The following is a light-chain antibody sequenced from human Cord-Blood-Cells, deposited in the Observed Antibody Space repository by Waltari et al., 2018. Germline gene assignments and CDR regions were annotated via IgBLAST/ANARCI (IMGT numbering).Light chain of an antibody. CDR1: SANIGNNY. Sequence: QSVLTQPPSVSAAPGQKVTISCSGSSANIGNNYVSWYQQLPGTAPKLLIYANKKRPSGMPDRFSCSKSATSATLGITGLQTGDDADYYCGTWDSSLSDYVFGTGTKVTVL. CDR3: GTWDSSLSDYV. V-gene: IGLV1-51*02. J-gene: IGLJ1*01. CDR2: ANK.